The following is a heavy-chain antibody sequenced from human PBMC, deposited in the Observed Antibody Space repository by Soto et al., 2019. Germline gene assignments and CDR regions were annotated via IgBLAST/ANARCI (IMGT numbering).Heavy chain of an antibody. CDR3: ARARPLRLYYYYYMDV. CDR1: GFTFSSYG. CDR2: IWYDGSNK. V-gene: IGHV3-33*01. D-gene: IGHD5-12*01. J-gene: IGHJ6*03. Sequence: QVQLVESGGGVVQPGRSLRLSCAASGFTFSSYGMHWVRQAPGKGLEWVAVIWYDGSNKYYADSVKGRFTISRDNSKTTLYLQMNSRSAEDTAVYYCARARPLRLYYYYYMDVWGKGTTVTVSS.